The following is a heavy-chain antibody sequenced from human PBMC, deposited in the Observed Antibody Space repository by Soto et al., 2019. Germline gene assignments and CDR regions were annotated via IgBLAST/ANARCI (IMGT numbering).Heavy chain of an antibody. CDR3: AKDRGVVVADHYLDY. V-gene: IGHV3-9*01. CDR1: GFTFDDYA. CDR2: ISWNSGSI. D-gene: IGHD2-15*01. J-gene: IGHJ4*02. Sequence: EVQLVESGGGLVQPGRSLRLSCAASGFTFDDYAMHWVRQAPGKGLEWVSGISWNSGSIGYADSVKGRFTISRDNAKNSLYLQMNSLRAEDTALYYCAKDRGVVVADHYLDYWGQGTLVTVSS.